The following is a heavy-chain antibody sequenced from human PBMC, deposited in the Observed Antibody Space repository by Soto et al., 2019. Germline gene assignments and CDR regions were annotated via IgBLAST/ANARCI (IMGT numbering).Heavy chain of an antibody. CDR1: GYSISSGYY. CDR2: IYHSGSI. D-gene: IGHD2-21*02. V-gene: IGHV4-38-2*01. J-gene: IGHJ5*02. CDR3: ARGKGHTGLNCFDP. Sequence: SETLSLTCAVSGYSISSGYYWGWIRQPPGKGLEWIGSIYHSGSIYYNPSLKSRVSISVDTSKNHFSLKLSSVTAADTAVYYCARGKGHTGLNCFDPWGQGTLVTVS.